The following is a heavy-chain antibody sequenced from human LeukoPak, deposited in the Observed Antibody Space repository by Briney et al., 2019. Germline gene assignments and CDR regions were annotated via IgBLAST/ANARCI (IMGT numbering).Heavy chain of an antibody. CDR1: GFTFSSYA. D-gene: IGHD3-16*01. Sequence: GGSLRLSCAASGFTFSSYAMSWVRQAPGKGLEWVSAISGSGGSTYYADSVKGRFTISRDNSKNTLYLQMNSLRAEDTAVYYCAKDRNSTFGGVIASNWFDPWGQGTLVTVSS. CDR3: AKDRNSTFGGVIASNWFDP. CDR2: ISGSGGST. V-gene: IGHV3-23*01. J-gene: IGHJ5*02.